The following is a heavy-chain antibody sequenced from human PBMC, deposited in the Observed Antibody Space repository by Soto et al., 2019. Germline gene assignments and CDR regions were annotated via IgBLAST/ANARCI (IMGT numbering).Heavy chain of an antibody. V-gene: IGHV3-23*01. CDR3: AKDGYSNYWYYFDY. D-gene: IGHD4-4*01. CDR1: GFTFSSYA. J-gene: IGHJ4*02. Sequence: GGSLRLSCAASGFTFSSYAMTWVRQAPGKGLEWVSGISGSGGNTYYADSVKGRFTISRDSSKTTLYLQMNSLRADDTAVHYCAKDGYSNYWYYFDYWGPGILVTVSS. CDR2: ISGSGGNT.